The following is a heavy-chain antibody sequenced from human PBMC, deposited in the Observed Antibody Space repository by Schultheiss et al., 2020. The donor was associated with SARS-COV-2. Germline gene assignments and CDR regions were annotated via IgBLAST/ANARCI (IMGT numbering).Heavy chain of an antibody. CDR2: IYYSGST. Sequence: SQTLSLTCTVSGGSISSSSYYWGWIRQPPGKGLEWIGSIYYSGSTYYNPSLKSRVTISVDTSKNQFSLKLSSVTAADTAVYYCARVRPSDYGDYVYWYFDLWGRGTLVTVSS. CDR3: ARVRPSDYGDYVYWYFDL. CDR1: GGSISSSSYY. J-gene: IGHJ2*01. D-gene: IGHD4-17*01. V-gene: IGHV4-39*01.